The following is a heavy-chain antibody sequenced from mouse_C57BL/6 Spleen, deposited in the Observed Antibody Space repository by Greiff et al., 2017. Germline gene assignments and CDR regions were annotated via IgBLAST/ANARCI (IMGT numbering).Heavy chain of an antibody. CDR1: GFTFTDYY. D-gene: IGHD1-1*01. V-gene: IGHV7-3*01. CDR3: ARYYGGDAMDY. Sequence: EVMLVESGGGLVQPGGSLSLSCAASGFTFTDYYMSWVRQPPGKALEWLGFIRNKANGYTTEYSASVKGRFTISRDNSQSILYLQMNALRAEDSATYYCARYYGGDAMDYWGQGTSVTVSS. CDR2: IRNKANGYTT. J-gene: IGHJ4*01.